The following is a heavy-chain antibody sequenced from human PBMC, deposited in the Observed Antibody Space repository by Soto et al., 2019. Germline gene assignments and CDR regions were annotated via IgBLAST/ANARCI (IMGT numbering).Heavy chain of an antibody. CDR2: INPGTGAA. V-gene: IGHV1-2*02. J-gene: IGHJ3*02. CDR3: ARGGGVGVAGSAAFDM. CDR1: GYPVTAYY. D-gene: IGHD3-3*01. Sequence: QLHLVQSGAVVKKPGASVTVSCSASGYPVTAYYMHWVRQAPGRGLEWMGGINPGTGAAKYTQTFQGRVTMTRDTSTSTAFMELSGLTSEDTAVFSCARGGGVGVAGSAAFDMWGQGTLVTVSS.